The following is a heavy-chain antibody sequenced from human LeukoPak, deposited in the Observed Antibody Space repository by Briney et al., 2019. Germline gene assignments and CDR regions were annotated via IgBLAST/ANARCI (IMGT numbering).Heavy chain of an antibody. J-gene: IGHJ4*02. CDR1: GFPFSSHG. CDR2: INSDGSRT. V-gene: IGHV3-74*01. Sequence: GGSLRLSCAGSGFPFSSHGMNWVRQAPGKGLEWVSRINSDGSRTSYADSVKGRFTISRDNAKNTLYLQMNSLRAEDTAVYYCARGPMVRTNLFDYWGQGTLVTVSS. CDR3: ARGPMVRTNLFDY. D-gene: IGHD3-10*01.